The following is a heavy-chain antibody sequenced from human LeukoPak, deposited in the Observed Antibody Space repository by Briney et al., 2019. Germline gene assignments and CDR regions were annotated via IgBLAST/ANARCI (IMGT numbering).Heavy chain of an antibody. J-gene: IGHJ4*02. CDR1: GXTFSNAW. D-gene: IGHD3-10*01. CDR2: IKSKTDGGTT. V-gene: IGHV3-15*01. Sequence: PGGSLRLSCAASGXTFSNAWMSWVRQTPGKGLEWVGRIKSKTDGGTTDYVAPVKGRFTISRDDSKNTLYLQMNSLKSEDTAVYYCTTDYGSGSYRYFNYWGQGTLVTVSS. CDR3: TTDYGSGSYRYFNY.